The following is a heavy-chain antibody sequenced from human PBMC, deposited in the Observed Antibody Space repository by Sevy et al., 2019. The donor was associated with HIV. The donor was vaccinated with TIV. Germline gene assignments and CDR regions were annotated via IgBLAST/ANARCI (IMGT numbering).Heavy chain of an antibody. V-gene: IGHV2-5*02. CDR3: AHRLIASSNTYNGGGFDY. J-gene: IGHJ4*02. D-gene: IGHD3-16*01. CDR2: IYWDDDK. Sequence: SGPTLVNPTQTLTLTCTFSGFSLSTSGVGVGWIRQPPGKALEWLVFIYWDDDKRYSPSLKSRLSITKDTYRNQVVLKLPNMDPVDTATYYCAHRLIASSNTYNGGGFDYWGQGALVTVSS. CDR1: GFSLSTSGVG.